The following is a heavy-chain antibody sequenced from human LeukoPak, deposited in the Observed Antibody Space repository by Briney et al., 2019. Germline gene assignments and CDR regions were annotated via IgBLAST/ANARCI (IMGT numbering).Heavy chain of an antibody. CDR2: ISDDGERR. Sequence: GGSLRLSCVASGFTFSNYYMHWVRQAPGKGLEWVAIISDDGERRFYADSVRGRITISRDKSKNTLFLQMNSLRADDTAVYFCAKDLSGHWCIDYWGQGTLVTVSS. V-gene: IGHV3-30*18. D-gene: IGHD4/OR15-4a*01. CDR3: AKDLSGHWCIDY. J-gene: IGHJ4*02. CDR1: GFTFSNYY.